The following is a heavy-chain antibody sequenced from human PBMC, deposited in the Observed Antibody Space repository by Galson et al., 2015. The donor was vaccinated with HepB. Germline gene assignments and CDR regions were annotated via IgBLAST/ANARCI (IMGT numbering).Heavy chain of an antibody. CDR3: ANQQLGRLDY. D-gene: IGHD1-1*01. CDR2: IIPFLASP. Sequence: SVKVSCKASGGTFSNHAISWLRQAPGQGLEWMGDIIPFLASPNYAQNFQGRVTITADVSTSTIYMELSSLRSEDTAVYYCANQQLGRLDYWGQGTLVTVSS. J-gene: IGHJ4*02. V-gene: IGHV1-69*13. CDR1: GGTFSNHA.